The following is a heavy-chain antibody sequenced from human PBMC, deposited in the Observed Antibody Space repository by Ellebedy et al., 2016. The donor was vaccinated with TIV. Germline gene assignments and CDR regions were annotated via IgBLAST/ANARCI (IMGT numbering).Heavy chain of an antibody. D-gene: IGHD3-22*01. V-gene: IGHV3-48*02. J-gene: IGHJ4*02. CDR3: ARGDYYDSSGQNDY. CDR2: ISSSSSTI. CDR1: GFTFSSYS. Sequence: GGSLRLSXAASGFTFSSYSMNWVRQAPGKGLEWVSYISSSSSTIYYADSVKGRFTISRDNAKNSLYLQMNSLRDEDTAVYYCARGDYYDSSGQNDYWGQGTLVTVSS.